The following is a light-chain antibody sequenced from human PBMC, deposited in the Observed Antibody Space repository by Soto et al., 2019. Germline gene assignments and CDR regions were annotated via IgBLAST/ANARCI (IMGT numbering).Light chain of an antibody. J-gene: IGLJ2*01. CDR3: ATWDDTRNGL. V-gene: IGLV1-44*01. Sequence: QSVVTQPPSASGTPGQRVTISCSGGSSNIGGNAVNWYQVLPGMAPKLLIYSNNQRPSGVPDRFSGSKSGTSASLAISELQSEDEADYYCATWDDTRNGLFGGGTKLTVL. CDR2: SNN. CDR1: SSNIGGNA.